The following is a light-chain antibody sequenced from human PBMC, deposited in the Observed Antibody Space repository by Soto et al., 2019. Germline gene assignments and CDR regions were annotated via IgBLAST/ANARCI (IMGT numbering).Light chain of an antibody. Sequence: EIVLTQSPGTLSLSPGERATLSCRASQSVNSNYLAWYQQKPGQVPRPLIYGASIRAAGVPDRLSGSGSGKDFTLTSSRLEPEDSAVYYYQQYGTSPHTFGPGTKLEIK. V-gene: IGKV3-20*01. CDR3: QQYGTSPHT. CDR2: GAS. J-gene: IGKJ2*01. CDR1: QSVNSNY.